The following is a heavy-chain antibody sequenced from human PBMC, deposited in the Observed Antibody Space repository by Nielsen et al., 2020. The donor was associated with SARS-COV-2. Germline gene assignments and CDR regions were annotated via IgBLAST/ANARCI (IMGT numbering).Heavy chain of an antibody. J-gene: IGHJ6*02. CDR1: GFSFSSYA. CDR2: ISGSGSGT. V-gene: IGHV3-23*01. CDR3: AREDDSSGYTYGMDV. Sequence: GGSLRLSCAASGFSFSSYAMNWVRQAPGKGLEWVAGISGSGSGTFYADSVKGRFTISRDNSKNTLYLQVNSLRAEDTAMYFCAREDDSSGYTYGMDVWGQGTTVTVSS. D-gene: IGHD3-22*01.